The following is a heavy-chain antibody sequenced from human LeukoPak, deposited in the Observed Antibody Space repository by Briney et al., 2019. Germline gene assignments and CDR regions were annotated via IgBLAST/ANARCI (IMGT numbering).Heavy chain of an antibody. V-gene: IGHV4-59*12. CDR1: GGSISSSY. D-gene: IGHD2-15*01. CDR2: IYYTGST. CDR3: ARGFCGGGVCYSPGE. J-gene: IGHJ4*02. Sequence: SETLSLTCTVSGGSISSSYWSWIRQPPGKGLEWIGYIYYTGSTTYNPSLKSRVTISVDKSKNQFSLKLSSVTAADTVVYYCARGFCGGGVCYSPGEWGQGTLVTVSS.